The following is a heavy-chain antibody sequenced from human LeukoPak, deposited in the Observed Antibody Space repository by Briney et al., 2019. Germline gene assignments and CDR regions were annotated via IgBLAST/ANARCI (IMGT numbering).Heavy chain of an antibody. V-gene: IGHV5-51*01. CDR3: ARWAAAAGGSFDY. Sequence: GESLKISCKGSGYNFTSYWIGWVRQMPGKDLEWMGIIYPGDSDTRKSPSFQGQVTISADKSISTAYLQWSSLKASDTAMYYCARWAAAAGGSFDYWGRGTLVTVSS. CDR2: IYPGDSDT. J-gene: IGHJ4*02. D-gene: IGHD6-13*01. CDR1: GYNFTSYW.